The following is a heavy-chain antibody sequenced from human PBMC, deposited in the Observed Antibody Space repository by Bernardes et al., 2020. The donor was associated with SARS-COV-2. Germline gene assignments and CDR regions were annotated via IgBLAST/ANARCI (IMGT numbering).Heavy chain of an antibody. Sequence: SLILSCVASGFTFRKNAMTWVRQVPGKGLEWVSAISAIGGSTYYAESVKGRFTISRDNSRNTLYLEMNSLRAEDTAVYYCSKNAKYSSSSMEVWGQGTTVTVS. CDR3: SKNAKYSSSSMEV. CDR2: ISAIGGST. J-gene: IGHJ6*02. V-gene: IGHV3-23*01. CDR1: GFTFRKNA. D-gene: IGHD6-6*01.